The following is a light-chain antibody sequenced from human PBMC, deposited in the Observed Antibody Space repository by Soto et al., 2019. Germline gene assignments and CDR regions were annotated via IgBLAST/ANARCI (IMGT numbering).Light chain of an antibody. J-gene: IGKJ1*01. CDR1: KSVTNSF. CDR3: YQSDSSWT. Sequence: EIVLTQTPGTLSLSPGERATLSCRASKSVTNSFLTWYQRKPGQAPGILIYDTSIRATGIPYRFSGSGSGTDFPLTNSGLEPEDFAVYYCYQSDSSWTFGQGTKVEIK. V-gene: IGKV3-20*01. CDR2: DTS.